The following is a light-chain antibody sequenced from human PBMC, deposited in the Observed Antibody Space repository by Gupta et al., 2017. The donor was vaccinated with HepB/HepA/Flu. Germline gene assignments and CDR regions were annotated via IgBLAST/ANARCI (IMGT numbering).Light chain of an antibody. CDR3: QQTYSTPLT. J-gene: IGKJ4*01. CDR1: QSISSY. CDR2: SVS. V-gene: IGKV1-39*01. Sequence: SPSSLSASVGDRVTITCRASQSISSYLNWYQQKAGRAPEVLIYSVSRLESGVPRRFSGSGSGTDFTLTISSLQPEDFATYFCQQTYSTPLTFGGGTKVGIK.